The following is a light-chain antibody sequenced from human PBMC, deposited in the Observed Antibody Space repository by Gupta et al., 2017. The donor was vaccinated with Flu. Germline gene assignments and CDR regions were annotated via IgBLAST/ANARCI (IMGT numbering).Light chain of an antibody. J-gene: IGLJ1*01. Sequence: TNTTTGTGGEVGGKYACWYQQTPDQTPMLLIYKESRRRSGIPERFSGSNSGTTATLTISGPQARDEAEYYCQAEESSTDFCVFGGGTKITVL. CDR3: QAEESSTDFCV. CDR1: EVGGKY. CDR2: KES. V-gene: IGLV3-1*01.